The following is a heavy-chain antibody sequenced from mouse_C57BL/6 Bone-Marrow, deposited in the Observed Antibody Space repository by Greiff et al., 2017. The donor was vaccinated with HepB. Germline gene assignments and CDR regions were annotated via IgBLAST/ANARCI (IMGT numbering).Heavy chain of an antibody. CDR3: ARRGYGNYYRYYSAMDY. V-gene: IGHV1-81*01. J-gene: IGHJ4*01. CDR2: IYPRSGNT. CDR1: GYTFTSYG. D-gene: IGHD1-2*01. Sequence: QVQLKQSGAELARPGASVKLSCKASGYTFTSYGISWVKQRTGQGLEWIGEIYPRSGNTYYNEKFKGKATLTADKSSSTAYMELRSLTSEDSAVYFCARRGYGNYYRYYSAMDYWGQGTSVTVSS.